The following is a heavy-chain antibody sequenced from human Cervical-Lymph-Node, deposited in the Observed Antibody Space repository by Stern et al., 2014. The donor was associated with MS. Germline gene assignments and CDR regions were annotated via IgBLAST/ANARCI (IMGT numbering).Heavy chain of an antibody. CDR2: IFYSGDT. CDR3: ARRVGGGGYPLPNWYFDF. D-gene: IGHD5-12*01. Sequence: VQLVESGPGLLKPSETLSLICTVSGGSISNFYWSWIRQSPGKGLEWIGDIFYSGDTNYNPSLRGRVTISVDTSKNQFSLDLTSVTAADTGVYYCARRVGGGGYPLPNWYFDFWGRGSLVTVSS. CDR1: GGSISNFY. V-gene: IGHV4-59*01. J-gene: IGHJ2*01.